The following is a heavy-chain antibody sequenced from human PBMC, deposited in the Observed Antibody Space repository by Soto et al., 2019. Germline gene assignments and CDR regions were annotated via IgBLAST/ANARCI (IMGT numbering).Heavy chain of an antibody. D-gene: IGHD3-10*01. J-gene: IGHJ4*02. CDR2: ISSDGSNK. CDR3: AKSHASGSYYRSYFDY. Sequence: GGSLRLSCAASGFTFSIYGMHWVRQAPGKGLEWVAVISSDGSNKNYADSVKGRFTISRDNSKDTLYLQVNSLRPEDTAVYYCAKSHASGSYYRSYFDYWGQGTLVTGSS. V-gene: IGHV3-30*18. CDR1: GFTFSIYG.